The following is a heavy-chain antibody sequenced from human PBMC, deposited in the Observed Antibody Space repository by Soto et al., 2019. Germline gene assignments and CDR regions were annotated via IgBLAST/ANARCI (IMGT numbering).Heavy chain of an antibody. CDR1: GFTFSSYG. J-gene: IGHJ6*02. CDR3: AREEHPVIVGATEYYYGMDV. D-gene: IGHD1-26*01. Sequence: PGGSLRLSCAAAGFTFSSYGMHWVRQAPGKGLEWVAVIWYDGSNKYYADSVKGRFTISRDNSKNTLYLQMNSLRAEDTAVYYCAREEHPVIVGATEYYYGMDVWGQGTTVTVSS. V-gene: IGHV3-33*01. CDR2: IWYDGSNK.